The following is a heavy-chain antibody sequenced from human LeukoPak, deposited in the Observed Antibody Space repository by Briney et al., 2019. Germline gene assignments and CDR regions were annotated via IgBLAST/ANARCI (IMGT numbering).Heavy chain of an antibody. D-gene: IGHD1-26*01. CDR2: ISGSGGGT. J-gene: IGHJ4*02. Sequence: GGSLRLSCAASGFTFSSYAMSWVRQAPGKGLEWVSAISGSGGGTYYADSVKGRFTISRDNSKNTLYLQMNSLRAEDTAVYYCGSSGSPRMDYFDYWGQGTLVTVSS. V-gene: IGHV3-23*01. CDR3: GSSGSPRMDYFDY. CDR1: GFTFSSYA.